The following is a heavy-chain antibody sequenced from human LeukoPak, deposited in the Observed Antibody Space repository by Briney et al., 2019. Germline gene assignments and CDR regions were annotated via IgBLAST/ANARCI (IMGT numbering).Heavy chain of an antibody. CDR2: IYSGGST. V-gene: IGHV3-66*02. Sequence: GGSLRLSCAASGFTVSSNYMSWVRQAPRKGLEWVSVIYSGGSTYYADSVKGRFTTSRDNSKNTLYLQMNSLRAEDTAVYYCARAIGYSYGYFDYWGQGTLVTVSS. D-gene: IGHD5-18*01. J-gene: IGHJ4*02. CDR1: GFTVSSNY. CDR3: ARAIGYSYGYFDY.